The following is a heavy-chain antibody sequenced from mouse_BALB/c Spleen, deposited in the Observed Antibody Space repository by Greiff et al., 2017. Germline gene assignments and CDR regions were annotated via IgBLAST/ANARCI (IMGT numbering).Heavy chain of an antibody. J-gene: IGHJ3*01. Sequence: EVMLVESGGGLVKPGGSLKLSCAASGFTFSSYAMSWVRQSPEKRLEWVAEISSGGSYTYYPDTATGRFTISRDNAKNTLYLEMSSLRSEDTAMYYCARETFAYWGQGTLVTVSA. CDR2: ISSGGSYT. V-gene: IGHV5-9-4*01. CDR1: GFTFSSYA. CDR3: ARETFAY.